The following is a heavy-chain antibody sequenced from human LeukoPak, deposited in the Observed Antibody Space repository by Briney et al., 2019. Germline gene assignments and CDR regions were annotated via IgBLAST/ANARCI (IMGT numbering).Heavy chain of an antibody. CDR2: ISGSGGST. CDR3: TKERNYVDTAFDY. V-gene: IGHV3-23*01. CDR1: GFTFSSYA. D-gene: IGHD5-18*01. J-gene: IGHJ4*02. Sequence: GGSLRLSCAASGFTFSSYAMSWVRQAPGTGLEWVSAISGSGGSTYYADSVKGRFTISRDNSKNTLYLQMNSLRAEDTAVYYCTKERNYVDTAFDYWGQGTLVTVSS.